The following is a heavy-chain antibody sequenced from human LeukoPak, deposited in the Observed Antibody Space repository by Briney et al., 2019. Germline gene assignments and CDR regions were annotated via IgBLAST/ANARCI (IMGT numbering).Heavy chain of an antibody. D-gene: IGHD3-22*01. J-gene: IGHJ4*02. CDR3: ARHSITYYYDSSGYYTAIFDY. CDR2: IYYTGNT. CDR1: GDSIIGYY. V-gene: IGHV4-39*01. Sequence: PSETLSLTCSVSGDSIIGYYWGWIRQPPGKGLEWIGNIYYTGNTYYNPSLKSRVTISVDASKNQFSLKLSSVTAADTAVYYCARHSITYYYDSSGYYTAIFDYWGQGTLVTVSS.